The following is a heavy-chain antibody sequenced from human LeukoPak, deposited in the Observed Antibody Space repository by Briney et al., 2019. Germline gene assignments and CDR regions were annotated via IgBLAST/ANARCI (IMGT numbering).Heavy chain of an antibody. Sequence: PGGSLRLSCAASGVTFSNFGMHWVRQAPGKGLEWVTFIRSDGSSQYFADSVKGRFTLSRDNSRNTVYLQMNNLRTEDTAVYYCVKDYPFYNSWSGYFEYWGQGTQVTVSS. CDR2: IRSDGSSQ. V-gene: IGHV3-30*02. D-gene: IGHD3-3*01. J-gene: IGHJ4*02. CDR3: VKDYPFYNSWSGYFEY. CDR1: GVTFSNFG.